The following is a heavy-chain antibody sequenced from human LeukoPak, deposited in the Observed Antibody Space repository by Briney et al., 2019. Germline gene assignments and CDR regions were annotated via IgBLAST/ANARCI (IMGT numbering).Heavy chain of an antibody. CDR3: ARASTVTDNCFDP. CDR1: GGSIRSSSYY. J-gene: IGHJ5*02. D-gene: IGHD4-17*01. CDR2: IYTSGST. V-gene: IGHV4-61*02. Sequence: PSETLSLTCTVSGGSIRSSSYYWGWIRQPAGKGLEWIGRIYTSGSTNYNPSLKSRLTMSVDTSKNQFSLKLNSVTAADTAVYYCARASTVTDNCFDPWGQGTLVTVSS.